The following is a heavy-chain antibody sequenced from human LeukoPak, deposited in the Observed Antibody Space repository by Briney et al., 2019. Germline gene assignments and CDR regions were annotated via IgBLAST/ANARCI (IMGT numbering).Heavy chain of an antibody. CDR2: IYYSGST. D-gene: IGHD4-23*01. CDR3: ARFYGSNSGMLPRATFDI. J-gene: IGHJ3*02. V-gene: IGHV4-31*03. Sequence: PSETLSLTCTVSGGSISSGGYYWSWIRQHPGKGLEWIGYIYYSGSTYYNPSLKSRLTMSVDTSKNQFSLKLNSVTAADTAVYYCARFYGSNSGMLPRATFDIWGQGTMVTVSS. CDR1: GGSISSGGYY.